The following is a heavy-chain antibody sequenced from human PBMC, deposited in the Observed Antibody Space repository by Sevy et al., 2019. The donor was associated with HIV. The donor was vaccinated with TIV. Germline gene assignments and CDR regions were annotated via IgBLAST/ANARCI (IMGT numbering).Heavy chain of an antibody. J-gene: IGHJ4*02. CDR3: ATDIGLQWVLLVARFFDS. V-gene: IGHV3-15*07. CDR1: GFTFTNAW. CDR2: IKSDTYSGTT. D-gene: IGHD3-3*01. Sequence: GGSLRLSCAASGFTFTNAWMNWARQVPGKGLEWVGRIKSDTYSGTTDYAAPVKGKFTISRDDSDNTLYLKMNSLKTEDTAVYYCATDIGLQWVLLVARFFDSWGQGTLVTVSS.